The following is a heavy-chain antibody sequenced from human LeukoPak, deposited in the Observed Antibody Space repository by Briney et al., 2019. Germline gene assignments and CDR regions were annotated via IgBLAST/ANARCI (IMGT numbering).Heavy chain of an antibody. CDR2: IVVGSGNT. D-gene: IGHD3-16*02. Sequence: ASVKVSCKASGFTFTSSAMQWVRQARGQRLEWIGWIVVGSGNTNYAQKFQGRVTITRNTSISTAYMELSSLRSEDTAVYYCARAVSWGSYRYRYNWFDPWGQGTLVTVSS. J-gene: IGHJ5*02. V-gene: IGHV1-58*02. CDR3: ARAVSWGSYRYRYNWFDP. CDR1: GFTFTSSA.